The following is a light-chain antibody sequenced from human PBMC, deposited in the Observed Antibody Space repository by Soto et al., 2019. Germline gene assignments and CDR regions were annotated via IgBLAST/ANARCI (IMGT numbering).Light chain of an antibody. CDR2: DAS. CDR3: QQFDNLPFT. CDR1: QDISNF. Sequence: DFQMTQSPSSLSASVGDRVIITCQASQDISNFLNWYQQKPGEAPKLLISDASNLETGVPSRFSGSGSGTHFTFTITSLQPEDIATYYCQQFDNLPFTFGPGTKLEL. V-gene: IGKV1-33*01. J-gene: IGKJ2*01.